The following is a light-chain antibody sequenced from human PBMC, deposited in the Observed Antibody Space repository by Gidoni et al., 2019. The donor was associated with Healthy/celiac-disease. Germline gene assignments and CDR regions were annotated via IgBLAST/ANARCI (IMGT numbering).Light chain of an antibody. CDR1: SSDVGGYNY. Sequence: SALTQPPSASGSPGQSVTISCTGTSSDVGGYNYVSWYQQHPGKAPKLMIYEVSKRPSGVPDRFSGSKSGNTASLTVSGLQAEDEADYYCSSYAGSNNLVFGGGTKLXV. J-gene: IGLJ2*01. V-gene: IGLV2-8*01. CDR2: EVS. CDR3: SSYAGSNNLV.